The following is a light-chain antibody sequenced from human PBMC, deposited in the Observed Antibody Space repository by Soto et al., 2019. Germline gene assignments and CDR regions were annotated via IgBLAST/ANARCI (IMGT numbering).Light chain of an antibody. CDR3: QHRGEWPRT. CDR1: QSVSTY. CDR2: GAS. J-gene: IGKJ2*01. V-gene: IGKV3-11*01. Sequence: EIVLTQSPATLSLSPGERATLSCRASQSVSTYLAWFQQKPGQAPRLLIYGASNRATGIPARFTGSGSGTDFPLTISSLEPEDFAVYYCQHRGEWPRTFGQGTKLEIK.